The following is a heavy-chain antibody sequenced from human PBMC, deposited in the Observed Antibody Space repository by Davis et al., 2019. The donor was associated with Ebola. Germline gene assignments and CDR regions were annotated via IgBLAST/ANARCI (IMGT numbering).Heavy chain of an antibody. J-gene: IGHJ4*02. V-gene: IGHV4-30-4*01. D-gene: IGHD5-12*01. Sequence: PLETLSLTFTVPGGSISSSSYYWSSIRQPPGKGLEWIGYIYYSGSTYYNPSLKSRVTISVDTSKNQFSLKLSSVTAADTAVYYCARYRSLHIVATTVFDYWGQGTLVTVSS. CDR2: IYYSGST. CDR3: ARYRSLHIVATTVFDY. CDR1: GGSISSSSYY.